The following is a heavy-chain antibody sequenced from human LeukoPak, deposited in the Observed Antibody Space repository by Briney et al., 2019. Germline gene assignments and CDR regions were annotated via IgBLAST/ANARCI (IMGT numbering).Heavy chain of an antibody. CDR3: ASRDYYDSSGYGED. V-gene: IGHV4-39*07. CDR1: GGSISSSSYY. Sequence: SETLSLTCTVSGGSISSSSYYRGWIRQPPGKGLEWIGSIYYSGSTYYNPSLKSRVTISVDTSKNQFSLKLSSVTAADTAVYYCASRDYYDSSGYGEDWGQGTLVTVSS. D-gene: IGHD3-22*01. CDR2: IYYSGST. J-gene: IGHJ4*02.